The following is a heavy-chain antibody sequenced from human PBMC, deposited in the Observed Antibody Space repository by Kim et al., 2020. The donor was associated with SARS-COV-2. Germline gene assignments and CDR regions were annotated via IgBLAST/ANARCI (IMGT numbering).Heavy chain of an antibody. CDR1: GFTFSSYS. D-gene: IGHD1-26*01. CDR2: ISSSSSTI. V-gene: IGHV3-48*04. J-gene: IGHJ4*02. Sequence: GGSLRLSCAASGFTFSSYSMNWVRQAPGKGLEWVSYISSSSSTIYYADSVKGRFTISRDNAKNSLYLQMNSLRAEDTAVYYCARSLPLVGAAFDYWGQGTLVTVSS. CDR3: ARSLPLVGAAFDY.